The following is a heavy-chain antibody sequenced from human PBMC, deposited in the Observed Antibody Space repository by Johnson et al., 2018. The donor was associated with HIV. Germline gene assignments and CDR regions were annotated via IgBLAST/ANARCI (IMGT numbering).Heavy chain of an antibody. D-gene: IGHD5-24*01. V-gene: IGHV3-48*01. Sequence: VQLVESGGGVVQPGESLRLSCAVSGFTFSYYWMSWVRQAPGKGLEWVAHISSSGSNRDYADSVKGRFTISRDNSKNTLCLQMNSLRAEDTAVYYCARDQWMAGDAFDIWGQGTMVTVSS. CDR1: GFTFSYYW. J-gene: IGHJ3*02. CDR2: ISSSGSNR. CDR3: ARDQWMAGDAFDI.